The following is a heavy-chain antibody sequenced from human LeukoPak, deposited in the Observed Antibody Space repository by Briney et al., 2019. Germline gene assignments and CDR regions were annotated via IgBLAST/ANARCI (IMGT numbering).Heavy chain of an antibody. CDR3: ARRYTASPGERFDY. Sequence: SETLSLTCTVSGGSISTYYRTWVRQPPVKGLEWIGYIYSSGNTNYNPSLSSRVTISLDTSKNQFSLMLRSLTAADTAVYYCARRYTASPGERFDYWGQGILVTVSS. CDR2: IYSSGNT. V-gene: IGHV4-59*08. J-gene: IGHJ4*02. CDR1: GGSISTYY. D-gene: IGHD2-2*02.